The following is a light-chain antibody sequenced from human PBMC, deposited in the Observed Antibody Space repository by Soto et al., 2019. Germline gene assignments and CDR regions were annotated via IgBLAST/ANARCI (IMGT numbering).Light chain of an antibody. CDR2: GVS. CDR1: SSDVGSYNL. CDR3: CSYAGVNTFYV. J-gene: IGLJ1*01. Sequence: QSVLTRPASGSGSHGQSITITCTGTSSDVGSYNLVSWYQQHPGKAPKLMIYGVSKRPSGVSDRFSGSKSGDTASLTISGLQAEDEADYYCCSYAGVNTFYVFGTGTKVTVL. V-gene: IGLV2-23*02.